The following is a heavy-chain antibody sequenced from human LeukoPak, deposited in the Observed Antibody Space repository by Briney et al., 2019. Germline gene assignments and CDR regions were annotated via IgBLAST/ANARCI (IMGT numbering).Heavy chain of an antibody. V-gene: IGHV1-69*05. D-gene: IGHD3-3*01. CDR2: IIPIFGTA. J-gene: IGHJ3*02. Sequence: ASVKVSCKASGGTFSSYAISWVRLAPGQGLEWMGRIIPIFGTANYAQKFQGRVTITTDESTSTAYMELSSLRSEDTAVYYCARDHRFLEWLLPPFDAFDIWGQGTMVTVSS. CDR3: ARDHRFLEWLLPPFDAFDI. CDR1: GGTFSSYA.